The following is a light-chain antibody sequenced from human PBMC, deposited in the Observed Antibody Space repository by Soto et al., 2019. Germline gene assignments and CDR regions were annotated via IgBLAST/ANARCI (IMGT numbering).Light chain of an antibody. CDR2: EGS. V-gene: IGLV2-23*01. CDR3: CSYAGSFNLV. J-gene: IGLJ2*01. Sequence: QSALTQPASVSGSPGQSITISCTGTSSDVGSYNLVSWYQQYPGKAPKLIIYEGSKRPSGVSDRFSGSKSGNTASLTISGLQAEDETDYYCCSYAGSFNLVFGGGTKLTVL. CDR1: SSDVGSYNL.